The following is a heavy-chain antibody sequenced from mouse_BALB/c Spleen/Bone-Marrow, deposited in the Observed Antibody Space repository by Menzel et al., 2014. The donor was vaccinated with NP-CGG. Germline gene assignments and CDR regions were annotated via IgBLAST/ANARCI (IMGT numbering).Heavy chain of an antibody. D-gene: IGHD2-2*01. V-gene: IGHV5-9*02. CDR1: GFPFSRYD. J-gene: IGHJ3*01. CDR3: ARQDGYDGTWFAY. Sequence: EVMLVESGGGLVKPGGSLKLSYAASGFPFSRYDMSWVRQTPEKRLEWVATISSGGPYTYYPVSVKGRFTISRDNARNTLYLQMSGLRSEDTALYYCARQDGYDGTWFAYWGQGTLVTVSA. CDR2: ISSGGPYT.